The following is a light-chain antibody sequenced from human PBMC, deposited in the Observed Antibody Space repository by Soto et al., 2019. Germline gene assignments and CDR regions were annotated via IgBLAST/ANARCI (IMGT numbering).Light chain of an antibody. Sequence: DIQMTQSPSSLSASVGDIVTITCRASQGIRDALGWYQQKPGKAPKRLIYAASSLQSGVPSRFSGSGSGTEFSLSICSLQPEDFATYFCLQHNSYPHTFGQGTKVEIK. V-gene: IGKV1-17*01. J-gene: IGKJ1*01. CDR1: QGIRDA. CDR3: LQHNSYPHT. CDR2: AAS.